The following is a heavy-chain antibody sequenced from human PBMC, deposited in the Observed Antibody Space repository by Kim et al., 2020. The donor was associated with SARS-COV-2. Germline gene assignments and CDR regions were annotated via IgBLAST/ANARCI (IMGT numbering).Heavy chain of an antibody. CDR3: AKEEGRYYYGSHWFDP. D-gene: IGHD3-10*01. CDR2: ICYDGSNT. J-gene: IGHJ5*02. Sequence: GGSLRLSCAASGFTFSSYGMHWVRQAPGKGLEWVAVICYDGSNTYYADSVKGRFTISRDNSKNTLYLQMNSLRAEDTAVYYCAKEEGRYYYGSHWFDPWGPGTLVTVSS. V-gene: IGHV3-33*06. CDR1: GFTFSSYG.